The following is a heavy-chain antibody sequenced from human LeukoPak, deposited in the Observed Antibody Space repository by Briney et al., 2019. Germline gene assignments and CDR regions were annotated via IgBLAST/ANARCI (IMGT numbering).Heavy chain of an antibody. CDR1: GFTFSNYG. J-gene: IGHJ4*02. CDR2: IYYDGGKK. Sequence: GESLRLSCAASGFTFSNYGFHWVRQPPGKGLEWVALIYYDGGKKYYADSVKGRFTISRDDSENTLYLQMNSLRAEDTALYYCARDIGSNGDYHFDYWGQGTLVTVSS. V-gene: IGHV3-33*01. CDR3: ARDIGSNGDYHFDY. D-gene: IGHD4-17*01.